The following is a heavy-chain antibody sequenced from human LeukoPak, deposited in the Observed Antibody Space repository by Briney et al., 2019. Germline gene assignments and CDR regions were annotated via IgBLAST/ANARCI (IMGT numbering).Heavy chain of an antibody. D-gene: IGHD2-8*01. Sequence: SETLSLTCAVYGGSFSGYYWSWIRQPPGKGLEWIGEINHSGSTNYNPSLKSRVTISVDTSKNQFTLKLSSVTAADTAVYYCATANGPNFDYWGQGTLVTVSS. CDR1: GGSFSGYY. CDR3: ATANGPNFDY. V-gene: IGHV4-34*01. J-gene: IGHJ4*02. CDR2: INHSGST.